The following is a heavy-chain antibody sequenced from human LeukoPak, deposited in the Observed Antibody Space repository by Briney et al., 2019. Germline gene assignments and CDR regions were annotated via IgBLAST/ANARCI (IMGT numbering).Heavy chain of an antibody. D-gene: IGHD6-19*01. V-gene: IGHV4-39*01. Sequence: SETLSLTCTVSGGPISSSSYYWGWIRQPPGKGLEWIGSIYYSGSTYYNPSLKSRVTISVDTSKNQFSLKLSSVTAADTAVYYCARHREVAALLDAFDIWGQGTMVTVSS. J-gene: IGHJ3*02. CDR3: ARHREVAALLDAFDI. CDR2: IYYSGST. CDR1: GGPISSSSYY.